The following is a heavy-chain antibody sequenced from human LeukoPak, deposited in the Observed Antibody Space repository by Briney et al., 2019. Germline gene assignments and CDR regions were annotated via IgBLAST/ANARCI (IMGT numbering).Heavy chain of an antibody. CDR1: GFTFSSYG. CDR3: AKVAYYYGSGSYYPLDY. CDR2: IRYDGSNK. V-gene: IGHV3-30*02. Sequence: GGSLRLSCAASGFTFSSYGMHWVRQAPGKGLEWVAFIRYDGSNKYYADSVKGRFTISRDNSKNTLYLQVNSLRAEDTAVYYCAKVAYYYGSGSYYPLDYWGQGTLVTVSS. J-gene: IGHJ4*02. D-gene: IGHD3-10*01.